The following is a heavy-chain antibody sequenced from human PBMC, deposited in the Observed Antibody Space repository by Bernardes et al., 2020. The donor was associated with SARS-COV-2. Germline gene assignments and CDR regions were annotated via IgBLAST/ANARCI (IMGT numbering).Heavy chain of an antibody. CDR3: ARSKRYCRGGTCPFDP. CDR2: LFYTRCP. D-gene: IGHD2-15*01. J-gene: IGHJ5*02. Sequence: SETLSLNCTVSGDSMCSKTYYWAWILEPPRTGLDLTGHLFYTRCPHYNPSLTLLLTMSADTSTNQCSLKLSAVTAADTAVYYCARSKRYCRGGTCPFDPWGQGTLVTVSS. V-gene: IGHV4-39*01. CDR1: GDSMCSKTYY.